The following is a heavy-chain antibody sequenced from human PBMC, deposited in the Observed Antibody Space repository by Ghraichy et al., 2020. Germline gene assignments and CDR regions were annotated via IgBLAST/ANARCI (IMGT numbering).Heavy chain of an antibody. D-gene: IGHD6-19*01. J-gene: IGHJ4*02. CDR1: GGPITSYY. Sequence: SETMSLTCSVSGGPITSYYWSWVRQPPGKGLEWIGYVYYSGSTNYNPSLKSRVTVSGDTSKNQFSLSLTSVTAADTAVYYCARLRRAVALTFDYWGQGTLVTVSS. V-gene: IGHV4-59*08. CDR2: VYYSGST. CDR3: ARLRRAVALTFDY.